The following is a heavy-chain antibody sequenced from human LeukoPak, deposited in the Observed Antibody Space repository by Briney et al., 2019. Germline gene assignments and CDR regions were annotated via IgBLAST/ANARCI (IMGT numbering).Heavy chain of an antibody. V-gene: IGHV3-23*01. J-gene: IGHJ4*02. D-gene: IGHD2-2*02. CDR1: GFTFSNYA. Sequence: PGGSLRLSCAASGFTFSNYAMSWVRQAPGKGLEWVSAFSGSGGSTSYADPVKGRFTISRDNSKNTLYLQMNSLRAEDTAVYYCAKDVGYCSSTTCYKPFDYWGQGTLVTVSS. CDR3: AKDVGYCSSTTCYKPFDY. CDR2: FSGSGGST.